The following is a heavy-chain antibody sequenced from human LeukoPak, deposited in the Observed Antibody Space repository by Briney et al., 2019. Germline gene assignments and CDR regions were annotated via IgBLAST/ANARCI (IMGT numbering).Heavy chain of an antibody. CDR1: GFTFSSYG. CDR3: ARGRKKKIQLWSYYYYYMDV. Sequence: GGSLRLSCAASGFTFSSYGMHWVRQAPGKGLEWVAFIRYDGSNKYYADSVKGRFTISRDNSKNTLYLQMNSLRAEDTAVYYCARGRKKKIQLWSYYYYYMDVWGKGTTVTVSS. D-gene: IGHD5-18*01. V-gene: IGHV3-30*02. J-gene: IGHJ6*03. CDR2: IRYDGSNK.